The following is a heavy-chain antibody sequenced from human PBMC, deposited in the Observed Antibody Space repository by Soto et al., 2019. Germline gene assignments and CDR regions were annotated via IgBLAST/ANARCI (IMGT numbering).Heavy chain of an antibody. CDR2: IYYIGST. Sequence: SETLSLTCTVSGDSVSNDNYYWSWIRQPPGKGLEWIGYIYYIGSTNYNPSLESRVTISLDTAKNQFSLKLSSVTAADTAVYYCARDMGDYHWTFDPWGQGTLVTVSS. J-gene: IGHJ5*02. CDR3: ARDMGDYHWTFDP. D-gene: IGHD3-10*01. CDR1: GDSVSNDNYY. V-gene: IGHV4-61*01.